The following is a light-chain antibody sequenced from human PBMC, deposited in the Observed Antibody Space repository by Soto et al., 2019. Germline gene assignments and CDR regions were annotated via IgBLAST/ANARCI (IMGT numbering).Light chain of an antibody. CDR1: TNDVGGYNY. Sequence: QSALTQPASVSGSPGQPITISCTGTTNDVGGYNYVSWYQQHPGKAPKLLIFEVSSRPSGVSNRFSGSKSGNTASLTISALQAEDEADYFCNSYTSSTSRPYVFGTGTKVTVL. V-gene: IGLV2-14*01. CDR3: NSYTSSTSRPYV. CDR2: EVS. J-gene: IGLJ1*01.